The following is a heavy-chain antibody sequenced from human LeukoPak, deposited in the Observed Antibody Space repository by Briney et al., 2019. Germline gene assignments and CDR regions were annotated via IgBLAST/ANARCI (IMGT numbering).Heavy chain of an antibody. D-gene: IGHD3-3*01. CDR1: GFTFSSYA. CDR2: ISYDGSNK. CDR3: ASLRFLEWLTYYYYMDV. V-gene: IGHV3-30-3*01. Sequence: GGSLRLSCAASGFTFSSYAMHWVRQAPGKGLEWVAGISYDGSNKYYADSVKGRFTIPRDNSKNTLYLQMNSLRAEDTAVYYCASLRFLEWLTYYYYMDVWGKGTTVTVSS. J-gene: IGHJ6*03.